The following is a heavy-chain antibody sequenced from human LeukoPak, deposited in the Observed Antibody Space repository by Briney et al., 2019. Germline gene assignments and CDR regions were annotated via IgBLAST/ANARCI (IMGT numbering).Heavy chain of an antibody. V-gene: IGHV4-59*01. Sequence: PSETLSLTCNVSGVSISIYYWSWIRQPPGKGLEWIGYIYYSGSTNYNPSLKSRVTISVDTSKNQFSLKLSSVTAADTAVYYCARDVGMDVWGQGTTVTVSS. J-gene: IGHJ6*02. CDR3: ARDVGMDV. CDR2: IYYSGST. CDR1: GVSISIYY.